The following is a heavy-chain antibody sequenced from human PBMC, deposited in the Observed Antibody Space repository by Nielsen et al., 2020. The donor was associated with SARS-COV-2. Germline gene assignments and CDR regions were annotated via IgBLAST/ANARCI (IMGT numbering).Heavy chain of an antibody. D-gene: IGHD3-10*01. CDR1: GFTFSSYA. CDR3: AKEGEYYYGSGSYYRGYYFDY. CDR2: ISGSGGST. Sequence: GESPKISCAASGFTFSSYAMSWVRQAPGKGLEWVSAISGSGGSTYYADSVKGRFTISRDNSKNTLYLQMNSLRAEDTAVYYCAKEGEYYYGSGSYYRGYYFDYWGQGTLVTVSS. J-gene: IGHJ4*02. V-gene: IGHV3-23*01.